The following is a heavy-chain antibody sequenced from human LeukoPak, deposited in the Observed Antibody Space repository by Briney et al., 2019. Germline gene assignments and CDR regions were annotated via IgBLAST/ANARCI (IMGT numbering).Heavy chain of an antibody. CDR3: ARDVPLEGYYDSSGYGSWYFDL. CDR2: IYSGNST. D-gene: IGHD3-22*01. CDR1: GFTVSSNY. V-gene: IGHV3-53*04. Sequence: GVSLSFYGAASGFTVSSNYRSWLGHAQGQGLEWLSVIYSGNSTYYADSVKGRFTISRHNSKNTLYLQMNSLRAEDTAVYYCARDVPLEGYYDSSGYGSWYFDLWGRGTLVTVSS. J-gene: IGHJ2*01.